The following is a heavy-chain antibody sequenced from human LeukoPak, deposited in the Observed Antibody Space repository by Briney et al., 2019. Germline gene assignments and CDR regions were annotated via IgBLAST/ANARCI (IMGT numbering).Heavy chain of an antibody. J-gene: IGHJ6*02. CDR1: GGSFSGYY. Sequence: SETLSLTCAVYGGSFSGYYWSWIRQPPGKGLEWIGEINHSGSTNYNPSLKSRVTISVDTSKNQFSLKLSSVTAADTAVYYCAGGPRLVGATDYYYYGMDVWGQGTTVTVSS. CDR3: AGGPRLVGATDYYYYGMDV. V-gene: IGHV4-34*01. CDR2: INHSGST. D-gene: IGHD1-26*01.